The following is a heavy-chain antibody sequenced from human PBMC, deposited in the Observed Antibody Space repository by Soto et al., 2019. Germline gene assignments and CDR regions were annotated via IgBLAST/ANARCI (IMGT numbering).Heavy chain of an antibody. J-gene: IGHJ4*02. V-gene: IGHV4-39*01. D-gene: IGHD1-1*01. CDR3: ARQHAYNWNLGYLDY. Sequence: QLHLQESGPGLVTPSETLSLTCTVSSGSISSSLYFWGWIRQPPGKGLEWIGSIYYGGNTYYNPSLKSRVTISVDTSKNQFSLKLNSVTAADTAVYYCARQHAYNWNLGYLDYWGQGTLVTVSS. CDR2: IYYGGNT. CDR1: SGSISSSLYF.